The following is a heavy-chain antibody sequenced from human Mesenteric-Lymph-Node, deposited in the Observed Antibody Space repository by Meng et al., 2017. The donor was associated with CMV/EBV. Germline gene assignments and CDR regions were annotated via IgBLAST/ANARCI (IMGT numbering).Heavy chain of an antibody. CDR1: GGSFMAYY. Sequence: QVQLQQWGAGLLKPSETLSPTCAVYGGSFMAYYWSWIRQPPGKGLDWIGEINHSGSTNYNPSLKSRITISVDTSKNQFSLKLTFVTAADTAVYFCASLAPLNNTKDKIPSGYWGQGTLVTVSS. J-gene: IGHJ4*02. D-gene: IGHD1-14*01. V-gene: IGHV4-34*01. CDR3: ASLAPLNNTKDKIPSGY. CDR2: INHSGST.